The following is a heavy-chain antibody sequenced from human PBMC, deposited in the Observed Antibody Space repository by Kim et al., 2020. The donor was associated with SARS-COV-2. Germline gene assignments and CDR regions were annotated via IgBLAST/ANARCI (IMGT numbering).Heavy chain of an antibody. CDR2: ISSRSSYI. D-gene: IGHD6-13*01. V-gene: IGHV3-21*01. CDR3: ASALAAAGNGYYFDS. CDR1: GFTFNTYA. J-gene: IGHJ4*01. Sequence: GGSLRLSCAASGFTFNTYAINWVRQAPGKGLEWVSSISSRSSYIYYADSVKGRFTISRDNAQNSLYLQMNSLRAEDTAVYYCASALAAAGNGYYFDSWG.